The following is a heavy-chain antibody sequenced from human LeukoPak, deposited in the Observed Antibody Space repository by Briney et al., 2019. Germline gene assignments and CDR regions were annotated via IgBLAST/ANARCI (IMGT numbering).Heavy chain of an antibody. J-gene: IGHJ4*02. CDR2: IYGTGST. Sequence: SETLSLTCAVSGYSLCKNYYWGWIRQPPGKGLEWIGRIYGTGSTSYNPSLMNRVTMSVDTSKNHFSLKLTSVTAADPAVYSCARYDSRGSASTRFDYWGQGILVTISS. CDR1: GYSLCKNYY. V-gene: IGHV4-38-2*01. D-gene: IGHD3-16*01. CDR3: ARYDSRGSASTRFDY.